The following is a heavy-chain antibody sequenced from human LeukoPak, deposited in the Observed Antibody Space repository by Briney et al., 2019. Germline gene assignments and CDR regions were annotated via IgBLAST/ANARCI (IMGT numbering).Heavy chain of an antibody. CDR1: GFTFSSYG. CDR2: IWYDGSNK. V-gene: IGHV3-33*01. Sequence: GGSLRLSFAGPGFTFSSYGMHWVRQAPAKGLGGVAVIWYDGSNKYYADSVKGRFTISRDNSKNTLYLQMNSLRAEDTAVYYCARDIWFGELSVDYWGQGTLVTVSS. CDR3: ARDIWFGELSVDY. D-gene: IGHD3-10*01. J-gene: IGHJ4*02.